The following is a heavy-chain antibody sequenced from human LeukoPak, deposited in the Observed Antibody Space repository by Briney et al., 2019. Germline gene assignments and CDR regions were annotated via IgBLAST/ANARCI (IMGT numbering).Heavy chain of an antibody. CDR2: IYHSGRT. CDR1: AGSISSSSYY. Sequence: SSETLSLTCSVSAGSISSSSYYWGWIRQPPGKGVEWIGSIYHSGRTYYNPSLKSRVTMSVDTSKNQFSLTLSSVTAADTAVYYCARQGDYYDSSGAHGPFDYWGQGTLVTVSS. V-gene: IGHV4-39*01. D-gene: IGHD3-22*01. J-gene: IGHJ4*02. CDR3: ARQGDYYDSSGAHGPFDY.